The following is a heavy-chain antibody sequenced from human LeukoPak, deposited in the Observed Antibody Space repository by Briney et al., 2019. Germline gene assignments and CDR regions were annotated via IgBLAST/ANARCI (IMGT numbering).Heavy chain of an antibody. J-gene: IGHJ4*02. Sequence: PGGSLRLSCAASGFTFSSYAMSWVRQAPGKGLEWVSAISGSGGSTYYADSVKGRFTISRDNSKNTLYLQMNSLRAEDTAVYYCAKVDIITIVRGVKAFDYWGQGTLVTVSS. CDR3: AKVDIITIVRGVKAFDY. CDR1: GFTFSSYA. V-gene: IGHV3-23*01. CDR2: ISGSGGST. D-gene: IGHD3-10*01.